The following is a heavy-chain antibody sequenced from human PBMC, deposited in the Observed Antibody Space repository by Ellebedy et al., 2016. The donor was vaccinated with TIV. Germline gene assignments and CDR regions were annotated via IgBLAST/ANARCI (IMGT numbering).Heavy chain of an antibody. Sequence: SETLSLXXIVSGDSVSSGNYYWSWIRQPPGKGLEWIGYTYYSGSASYNPSLKDRVTISVDTSKSQFSLSLTSVTAADTAVYYCARDLIPAAMGMDVWGQGTTVTVSS. V-gene: IGHV4-31*03. CDR3: ARDLIPAAMGMDV. D-gene: IGHD2-2*01. J-gene: IGHJ6*02. CDR1: GDSVSSGNYY. CDR2: TYYSGSA.